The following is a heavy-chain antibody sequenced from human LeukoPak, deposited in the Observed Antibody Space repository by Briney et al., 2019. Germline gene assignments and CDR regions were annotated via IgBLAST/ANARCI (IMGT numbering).Heavy chain of an antibody. CDR1: GGSISSGSYY. J-gene: IGHJ4*02. CDR2: IYTSGST. V-gene: IGHV4-61*02. D-gene: IGHD5-18*01. Sequence: PSETLSLTCTVSGGSISSGSYYWSWIRQPAGKGLEWIGRIYTSGSTNFNPSLKSRVTISVDTSKNQFSLRLSSVTAADTAVYYCARVGVEYSYGSHYFDYWGQGTLVTVSS. CDR3: ARVGVEYSYGSHYFDY.